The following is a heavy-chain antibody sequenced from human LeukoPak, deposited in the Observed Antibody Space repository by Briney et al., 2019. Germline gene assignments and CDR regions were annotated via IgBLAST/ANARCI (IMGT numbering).Heavy chain of an antibody. CDR1: GFTFRSYS. J-gene: IGHJ4*02. CDR2: ISSTSGTI. D-gene: IGHD6-19*01. CDR3: AKVARGMAGFDY. Sequence: GGSLRLSCVASGFTFRSYSMNWVRQAPGKGLEWVSYISSTSGTIYYADSMKGRFTISRDNAKNSLYLQMNGLRAEDTAVYYCAKVARGMAGFDYWGQGTLVTVSS. V-gene: IGHV3-48*04.